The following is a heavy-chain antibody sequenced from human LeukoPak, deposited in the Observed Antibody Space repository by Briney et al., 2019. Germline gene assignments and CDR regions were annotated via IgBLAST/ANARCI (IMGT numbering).Heavy chain of an antibody. CDR2: VFYSGGT. CDR3: AASFGGYVLDY. V-gene: IGHV4-59*01. CDR1: GGSIGSYH. D-gene: IGHD5-12*01. J-gene: IGHJ4*02. Sequence: PSETLSLTCTVSGGSIGSYHWNWIRQPPGKGLEWIGIVFYSGGTNYNPSLKSRVAISGDTSKNQFALRLSSVTAADTAVYYCAASFGGYVLDYWGQGALVIVSS.